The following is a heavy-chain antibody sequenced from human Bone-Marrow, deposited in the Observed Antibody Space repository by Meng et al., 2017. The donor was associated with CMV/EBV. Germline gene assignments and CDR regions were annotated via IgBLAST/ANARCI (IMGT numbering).Heavy chain of an antibody. CDR2: ISGSGGST. V-gene: IGHV3-23*01. J-gene: IGHJ1*01. CDR3: AKAPPDYGGNSKLNFQH. D-gene: IGHD4-23*01. Sequence: GESLKISCAASGFTFSSYAMHWVRQAPGKGLEWVSAISGSGGSTYYADSVKGRFTISRDNSKNTLYLQMNSLRAEDTAVYYCAKAPPDYGGNSKLNFQHWGQGTLVTVSS. CDR1: GFTFSSYA.